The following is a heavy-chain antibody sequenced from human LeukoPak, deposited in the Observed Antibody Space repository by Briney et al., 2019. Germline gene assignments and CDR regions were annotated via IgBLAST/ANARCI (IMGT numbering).Heavy chain of an antibody. D-gene: IGHD3-10*01. Sequence: GGSLRLSCAASGFTFSSYEMNWVRQAPGKGLEWVSYISSSGSTIYYADSVKGRFTISRDNAKNSLYLQMNSLRAEDTAVYYCAREGYSYGELFLDYWGQGTLVTVSS. CDR2: ISSSGSTI. V-gene: IGHV3-48*03. CDR3: AREGYSYGELFLDY. J-gene: IGHJ4*02. CDR1: GFTFSSYE.